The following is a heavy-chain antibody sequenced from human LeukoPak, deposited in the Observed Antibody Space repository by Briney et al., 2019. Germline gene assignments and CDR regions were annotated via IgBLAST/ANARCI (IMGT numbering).Heavy chain of an antibody. J-gene: IGHJ4*02. CDR2: IYSGGST. CDR3: ARDGDYGDLGSFDY. CDR1: GFTVSSNY. Sequence: QPGGSLRLSCAASGFTVSSNYMSWARQAPEKGLEWVSVIYSGGSTYYADSVKGRFTISRDNSKNTLYLQMNSLRAEDTAVYYCARDGDYGDLGSFDYWGQGTLVTVSS. D-gene: IGHD4-17*01. V-gene: IGHV3-66*02.